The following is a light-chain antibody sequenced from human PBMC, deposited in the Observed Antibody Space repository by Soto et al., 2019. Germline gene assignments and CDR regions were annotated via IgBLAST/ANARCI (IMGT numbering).Light chain of an antibody. J-gene: IGKJ1*01. V-gene: IGKV3-20*01. CDR1: QSVNXXY. Sequence: EIVLTQSPGTLSLSPGERATLSCRASQSVNXXYLAWYRRKPGQGPSLLIYGASTRATGIPGRFSGSGSGXVXXXXXXXXEXXDFAVYYCQQYGSSPPTFGQGTKVEIK. CDR2: GAS. CDR3: QQYGSSPPT.